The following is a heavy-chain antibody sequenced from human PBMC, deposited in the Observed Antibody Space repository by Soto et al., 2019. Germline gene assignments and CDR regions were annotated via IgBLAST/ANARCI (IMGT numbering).Heavy chain of an antibody. V-gene: IGHV4-59*01. D-gene: IGHD2-2*01. CDR3: ARAPMILTRSYFDS. CDR2: ISSSGNT. Sequence: SETLALTCTASDGSISNFYWSWIRQPPGKGLEWIGYISSSGNTNYNPSLKSRVSISVGTSKNQFSLNLTSVTAADTAVYYCARAPMILTRSYFDSWGQGTPVTVSS. J-gene: IGHJ4*02. CDR1: DGSISNFY.